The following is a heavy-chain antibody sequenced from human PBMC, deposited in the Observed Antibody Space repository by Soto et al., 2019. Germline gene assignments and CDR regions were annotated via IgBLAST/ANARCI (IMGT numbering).Heavy chain of an antibody. D-gene: IGHD4-17*01. CDR3: AHYFYGVTDY. J-gene: IGHJ4*02. Sequence: QITLEESGPTLVKPTQTLTMTCTFSGVSLSTSGVGVGWIRQPPGRALEWLAPIYWDDDKRYSPSLKSRLTIPKDTSKNQVDITMTNMAPVDTATYYCAHYFYGVTDYCSQGTLVTVSS. V-gene: IGHV2-5*02. CDR1: GVSLSTSGVG. CDR2: IYWDDDK.